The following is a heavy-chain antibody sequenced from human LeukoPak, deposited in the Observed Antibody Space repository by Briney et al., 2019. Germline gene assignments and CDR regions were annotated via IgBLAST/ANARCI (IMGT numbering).Heavy chain of an antibody. CDR2: IYYGGRT. Sequence: SETLSLTCTVSGGSISSGGYYWSWIRQHPGKGLEWVGYIYYGGRTYYNPSLKSRATISVDTSKNQFSLKLSSVTAADTAVYYCATSIVVVPAAIDYYYGMDAWGQGTTVTVSS. J-gene: IGHJ6*02. CDR3: ATSIVVVPAAIDYYYGMDA. D-gene: IGHD2-2*02. V-gene: IGHV4-31*03. CDR1: GGSISSGGYY.